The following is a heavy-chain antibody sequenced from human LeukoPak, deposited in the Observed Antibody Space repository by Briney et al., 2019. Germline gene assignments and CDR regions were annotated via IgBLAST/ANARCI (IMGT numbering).Heavy chain of an antibody. CDR1: GGSISSSSYS. J-gene: IGHJ5*02. D-gene: IGHD5-18*01. CDR3: ASFNPGYSSNWFDP. V-gene: IGHV4-39*07. Sequence: SETLSLTCTVSGGSISSSSYSWGWIRQPPVKGLEWIGSIYYSGSTYYNPSLKSRVTISVDTSKNQFSLKLSSVTAADTAVYYCASFNPGYSSNWFDPWGQGTLVTVSS. CDR2: IYYSGST.